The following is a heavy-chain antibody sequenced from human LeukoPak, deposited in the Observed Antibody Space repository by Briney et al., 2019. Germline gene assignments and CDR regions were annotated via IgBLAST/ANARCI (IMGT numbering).Heavy chain of an antibody. CDR1: GFAFGSYA. D-gene: IGHD4-23*01. CDR3: ARDYGGNSGDFDY. Sequence: GTSLRLSCEASGFAFGSYAMHWVRQAPGRGLEWVAVISHDGDNTNSGESVRGRFTLSRDNAKNTVHLQMNSLRAEDTAVYYCARDYGGNSGDFDYWGQGTLVTVSS. V-gene: IGHV3-30-3*01. J-gene: IGHJ4*02. CDR2: ISHDGDNT.